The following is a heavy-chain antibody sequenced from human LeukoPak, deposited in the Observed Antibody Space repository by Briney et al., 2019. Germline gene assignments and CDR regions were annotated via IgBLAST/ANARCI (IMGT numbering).Heavy chain of an antibody. CDR1: GFTFSSYW. J-gene: IGHJ5*02. Sequence: GGSLRLSCAASGFTFSSYWMHWVRQAPGKGLVWVSRINIDGSSTNYADSVKGRFTISRDNAKDTLYLQMNSLRAEDTAVYYCARAVYYGSGTYVPWGQGTLVTVSS. D-gene: IGHD3-10*01. CDR2: INIDGSST. CDR3: ARAVYYGSGTYVP. V-gene: IGHV3-74*01.